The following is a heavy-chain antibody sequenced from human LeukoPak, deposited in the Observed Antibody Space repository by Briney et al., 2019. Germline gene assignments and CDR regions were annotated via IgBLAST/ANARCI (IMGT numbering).Heavy chain of an antibody. Sequence: ASVKVSCKASGYTFTSYDINWVRQATGQGLEWMGWMNPNSGNTGYAQKFQGRVTMTRNTSISTAYMELSSLRSEDTAVYYCARVPALGIRRYFDWLHATRNWFDPWGQGTLVTVSS. CDR2: MNPNSGNT. J-gene: IGHJ5*02. D-gene: IGHD3-9*01. CDR1: GYTFTSYD. V-gene: IGHV1-8*01. CDR3: ARVPALGIRRYFDWLHATRNWFDP.